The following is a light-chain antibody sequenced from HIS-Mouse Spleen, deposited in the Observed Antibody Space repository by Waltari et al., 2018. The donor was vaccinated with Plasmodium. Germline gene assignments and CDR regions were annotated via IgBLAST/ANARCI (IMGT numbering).Light chain of an antibody. J-gene: IGLJ3*02. CDR3: SSYTSSSTRV. CDR1: SSDVGGYNY. V-gene: IGLV2-14*01. Sequence: QSALTQPASVSGSPGQSITLSCTGTSSDVGGYNYVPWYQQHPGKAPKLMFYKVSNRPTGVFHRVSGSKSGNTASLTISGLQAEDEADYYCSSYTSSSTRVFGGGTKLTVL. CDR2: KVS.